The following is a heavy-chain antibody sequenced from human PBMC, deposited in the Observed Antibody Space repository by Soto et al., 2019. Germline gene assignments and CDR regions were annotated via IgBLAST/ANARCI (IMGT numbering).Heavy chain of an antibody. CDR3: ARLDYSNTNWFDP. Sequence: QLQLQESGPGLVKPSETLSLTCTVSGGSISSSSYYWGWIRQPPGTGLEWIGSIYYSGSTYYNPSLTSRVTISVDTSKNQCSLKLSSVTAADTAVYYCARLDYSNTNWFDPWGQGTLVTVSS. D-gene: IGHD4-4*01. V-gene: IGHV4-39*01. CDR1: GGSISSSSYY. CDR2: IYYSGST. J-gene: IGHJ5*02.